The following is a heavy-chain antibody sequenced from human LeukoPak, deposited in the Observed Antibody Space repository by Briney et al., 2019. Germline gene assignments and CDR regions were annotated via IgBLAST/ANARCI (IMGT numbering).Heavy chain of an antibody. D-gene: IGHD5-18*01. Sequence: SETLSLTCAVYGGSFSCYYCSWIRQPPGKGLEWIGYIYYSGSTDYNPSLKSRVTISLDASKNQFSLKLSSVTAADTAVYYCARMLRGYSYEMDYWGQGTLVTVSS. V-gene: IGHV4-59*01. CDR3: ARMLRGYSYEMDY. J-gene: IGHJ4*02. CDR1: GGSFSCYY. CDR2: IYYSGST.